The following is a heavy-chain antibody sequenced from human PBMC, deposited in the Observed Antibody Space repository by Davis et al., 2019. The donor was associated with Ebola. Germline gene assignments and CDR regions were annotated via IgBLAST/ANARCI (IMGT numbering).Heavy chain of an antibody. CDR1: GFTFSSYA. Sequence: GESLKISCAASGFTFSSYAMHWVRQAPGKGLEYVSAISSNGGSTYYANSVKGRFTISRDNAKNSLYLQMNSLRAEDTAVYYCARAPRGTEGALYYYYGMDVWGQGTTVTVSS. CDR3: ARAPRGTEGALYYYYGMDV. V-gene: IGHV3-64*01. CDR2: ISSNGGST. D-gene: IGHD1-26*01. J-gene: IGHJ6*02.